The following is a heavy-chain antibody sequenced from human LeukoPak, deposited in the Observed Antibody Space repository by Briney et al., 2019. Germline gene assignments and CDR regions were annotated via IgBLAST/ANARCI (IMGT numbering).Heavy chain of an antibody. J-gene: IGHJ4*02. CDR1: GFTFSNAW. D-gene: IGHD3-9*01. CDR2: IKSKTDGGTT. V-gene: IGHV3-15*01. CDR3: TTAFPGLSRYFDWLLTNPDY. Sequence: GGSLRLSCAASGFTFSNAWMSWVRQAPGKGLEWVGRIKSKTDGGTTDYAAPVKGRFTISRDDSKNTLYLQMNSLKTEDTAVYYCTTAFPGLSRYFDWLLTNPDYWGQGTLVTVSS.